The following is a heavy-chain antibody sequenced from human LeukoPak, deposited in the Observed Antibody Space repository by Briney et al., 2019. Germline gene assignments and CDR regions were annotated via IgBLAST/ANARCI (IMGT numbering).Heavy chain of an antibody. CDR1: GFTFSSHS. J-gene: IGHJ4*02. CDR2: ITSSSSTI. V-gene: IGHV3-48*01. CDR3: ARGAYYYED. D-gene: IGHD3-22*01. Sequence: GGSLRLSCAASGFTFSSHSMNWVRQAPGKGLEWVSYITSSSSTIYYADSVKGRFTISRDNAKNSLYLQMNSLRAEDTAVYYCARGAYYYEDWGQGTLVTVSS.